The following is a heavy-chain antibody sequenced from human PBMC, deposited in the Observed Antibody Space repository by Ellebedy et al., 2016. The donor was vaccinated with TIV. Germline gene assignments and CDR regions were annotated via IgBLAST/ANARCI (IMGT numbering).Heavy chain of an antibody. V-gene: IGHV1-18*01. D-gene: IGHD4-17*01. CDR2: ISGYNGNT. CDR1: GHTFTNYG. J-gene: IGHJ6*03. Sequence: ASVKVSCXASGHTFTNYGISWVRQAPGQGLELMGWISGYNGNTNYAQKLQGRVTMTTDTSTSTAYMELRSLRSDDTAVYYCARFPGPLRRNYYYYMDVWGKGTTVTVSS. CDR3: ARFPGPLRRNYYYYMDV.